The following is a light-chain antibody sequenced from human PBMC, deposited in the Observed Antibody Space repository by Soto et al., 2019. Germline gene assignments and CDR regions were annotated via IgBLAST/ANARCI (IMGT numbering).Light chain of an antibody. CDR2: GAS. CDR3: QQYGSSPRT. J-gene: IGKJ1*01. V-gene: IGKV1-5*01. Sequence: DIQMTHSPSTLSASVGDIVTITCRASQSISSWLAWYQQRPGKAPKRLIYGASSLQSGVPSRFSGSGSGTDFTLTISRLEPEDFAVYYCQQYGSSPRTFGQGTKVDIK. CDR1: QSISSW.